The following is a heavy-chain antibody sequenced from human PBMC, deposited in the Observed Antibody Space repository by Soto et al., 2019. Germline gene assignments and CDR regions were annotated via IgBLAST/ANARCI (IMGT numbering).Heavy chain of an antibody. CDR1: GGSISSSSFY. CDR3: ARLRWYAWD. V-gene: IGHV4-39*01. CDR2: IHYSGTS. Sequence: QLQLQESGPGLVKPSETLSLTCTVSGGSISSSSFYWGWIRQPPGKGLEWIGRIHYSGTSYYNPSPQVRVTISVYTSTSQFSLNLSLVTAADTAVYYCARLRWYAWDWGQGTLVTVSS. D-gene: IGHD3-16*01. J-gene: IGHJ4*02.